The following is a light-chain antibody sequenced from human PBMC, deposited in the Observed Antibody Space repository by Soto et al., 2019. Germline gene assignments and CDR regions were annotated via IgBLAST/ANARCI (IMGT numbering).Light chain of an antibody. V-gene: IGKV3-11*01. Sequence: EIVLTQSPATLSLSPGERATLSCRAVQSVRTYLAWYQQKPGRAPRLLIYDASSRATGIPARFSGSGSGTEFTLPISSLEPEDFAVYYCQQRRNWPLTFGQGTRVEIK. CDR2: DAS. CDR3: QQRRNWPLT. CDR1: QSVRTY. J-gene: IGKJ1*01.